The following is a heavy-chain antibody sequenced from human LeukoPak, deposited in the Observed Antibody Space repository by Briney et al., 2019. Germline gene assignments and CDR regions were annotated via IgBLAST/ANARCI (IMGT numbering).Heavy chain of an antibody. CDR1: GYTFTGYY. V-gene: IGHV1-2*02. CDR2: INPNSGAT. Sequence: ASVKLSCKASGYTFTGYYMHWVRQAPGQGLEWMGWINPNSGATNYPQNFQGRVTVTRDTSISTPYMELSRLRSDDTAVYYCARGLRDYYNSSGYLNYYDYWGQGTLVTVSS. D-gene: IGHD3-22*01. J-gene: IGHJ4*02. CDR3: ARGLRDYYNSSGYLNYYDY.